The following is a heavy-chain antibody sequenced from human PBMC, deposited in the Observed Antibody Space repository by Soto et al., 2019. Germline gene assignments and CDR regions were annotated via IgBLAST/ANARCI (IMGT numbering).Heavy chain of an antibody. CDR3: AKTANGWFSAFDI. D-gene: IGHD6-19*01. V-gene: IGHV3-30*18. Sequence: SLRLSCAASGFTFSSYGMHWVRQAPGKGLEWVAATSYDGSNQYYADSVKGRFTISRDNAKNTLYLQMNSLRAEDTAVYYCAKTANGWFSAFDIWGQGTMVTVSS. CDR1: GFTFSSYG. CDR2: TSYDGSNQ. J-gene: IGHJ3*02.